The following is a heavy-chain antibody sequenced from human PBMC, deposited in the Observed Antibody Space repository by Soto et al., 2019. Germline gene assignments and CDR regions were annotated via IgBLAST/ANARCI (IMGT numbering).Heavy chain of an antibody. CDR1: GFSFSSYA. Sequence: PGGSLRLSCAASGFSFSSYAMSWVRQAPSQGLEWVSSITTRGGRTYYADSVRGRFTISRDNFANALYLEMNSLRAEDTAIYYCAKEYYYDPSGPYSDLYFDPWGQGTLVTVSS. V-gene: IGHV3-23*01. CDR2: ITTRGGRT. J-gene: IGHJ4*02. CDR3: AKEYYYDPSGPYSDLYFDP. D-gene: IGHD3-22*01.